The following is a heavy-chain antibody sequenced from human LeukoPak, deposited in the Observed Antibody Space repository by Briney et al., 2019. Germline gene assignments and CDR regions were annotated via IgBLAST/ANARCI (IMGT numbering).Heavy chain of an antibody. Sequence: GGSLRLSCAASGFTFSSYAMHWVRQAPGKGLVWVSRINSDGSSTNYADSVKGRFTISRDNAKNTLYLQMNSLRAEDTAVYYCARAQVGATPPYVDYWGQGTLVTVSS. CDR2: INSDGSST. J-gene: IGHJ4*02. CDR3: ARAQVGATPPYVDY. V-gene: IGHV3-74*01. CDR1: GFTFSSYA. D-gene: IGHD1-26*01.